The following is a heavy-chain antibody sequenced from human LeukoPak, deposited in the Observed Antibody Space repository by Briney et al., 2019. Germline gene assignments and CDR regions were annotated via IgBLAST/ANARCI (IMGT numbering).Heavy chain of an antibody. V-gene: IGHV1-18*01. D-gene: IGHD3-10*01. Sequence: ASVRVSCKASGYTFTSYGISWVRQAPGQGLEWMGWISAYNGNTNYAQKLQGRVTMTTDTSTSTAYMELSSLRSEDTAVYYCARGSRLLWFGELNGMDVWGQGTTVTVSS. J-gene: IGHJ6*02. CDR2: ISAYNGNT. CDR3: ARGSRLLWFGELNGMDV. CDR1: GYTFTSYG.